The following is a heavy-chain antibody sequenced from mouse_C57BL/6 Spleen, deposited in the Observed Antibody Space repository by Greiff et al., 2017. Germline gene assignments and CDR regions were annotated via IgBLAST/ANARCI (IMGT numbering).Heavy chain of an antibody. CDR2: ISYSGST. V-gene: IGHV3-1*01. Sequence: EVKLQESGPGMVKPSQSLSLTCTVTGYSITSGYDWHWIRHFPGNKLEWMGYISYSGSTNYNPSLKSRISITHDTSKNHFFLKLNSVTTEDTATYYCARGDDYDYFDYWGQGTTLTVSS. CDR3: ARGDDYDYFDY. D-gene: IGHD2-4*01. CDR1: GYSITSGYD. J-gene: IGHJ2*01.